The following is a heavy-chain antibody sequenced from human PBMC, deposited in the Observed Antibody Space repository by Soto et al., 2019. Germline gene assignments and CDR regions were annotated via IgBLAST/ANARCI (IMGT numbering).Heavy chain of an antibody. CDR2: ISGSGGRT. V-gene: IGHV3-23*01. J-gene: IGHJ4*02. CDR1: GFTFSSYA. Sequence: EVQLLEPGGGLVQPGGSLRLSCAASGFTFSSYAMSWVRQAPGKGLEWVSAISGSGGRTYYADSVKGRFTISRDNSKNTLYLQMNSLRAEDTAVYYCARDYYYDSSGFFSVYSFDYWGQGTLVTVSS. D-gene: IGHD3-22*01. CDR3: ARDYYYDSSGFFSVYSFDY.